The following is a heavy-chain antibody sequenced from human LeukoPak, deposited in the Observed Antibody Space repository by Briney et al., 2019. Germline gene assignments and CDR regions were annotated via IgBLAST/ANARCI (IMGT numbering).Heavy chain of an antibody. V-gene: IGHV3-23*01. D-gene: IGHD3-10*01. J-gene: IGHJ3*02. Sequence: GGSLRLSCAASGFTFSSYAMSWVRQAPGKGLEWVSAISGSGGSTYYADSVKGRFTISRDNSKNTLYLQMNSLRAEDTAVYYCAKDVGEVYYGSGSYYFDAFDIWGQGTMVTVSS. CDR2: ISGSGGST. CDR1: GFTFSSYA. CDR3: AKDVGEVYYGSGSYYFDAFDI.